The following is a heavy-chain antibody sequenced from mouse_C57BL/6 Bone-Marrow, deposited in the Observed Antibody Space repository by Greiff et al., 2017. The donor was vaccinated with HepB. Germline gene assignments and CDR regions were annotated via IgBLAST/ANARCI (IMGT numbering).Heavy chain of an antibody. CDR3: ARDLRRGY. V-gene: IGHV1-81*01. Sequence: VQLQQSGAELARPGASVKLSCKASGYTFTSYGISWVKQRTGQGLEWIGEIYPRSGNTYYNEKFKGKATLTADKSSSTAYMELRSLTSEDSAVYFCARDLRRGYWGQGTTLTVSS. J-gene: IGHJ2*01. CDR1: GYTFTSYG. CDR2: IYPRSGNT. D-gene: IGHD2-12*01.